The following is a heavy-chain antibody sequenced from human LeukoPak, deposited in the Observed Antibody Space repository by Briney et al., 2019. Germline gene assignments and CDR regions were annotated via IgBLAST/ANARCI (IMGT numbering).Heavy chain of an antibody. D-gene: IGHD1-26*01. CDR2: ISYDGSNK. J-gene: IGHJ6*03. V-gene: IGHV3-30*04. CDR1: GFTFSSYA. Sequence: NPGGSLRLSCAASGFTFSSYAMHWVRQAPGKGLEWVAVISYDGSNKYYADSVKGRFTISRDNSKNTLYLQMNSLRAEDTAVYYCARQYSGSFSYYMDVWGKGTTVTVSS. CDR3: ARQYSGSFSYYMDV.